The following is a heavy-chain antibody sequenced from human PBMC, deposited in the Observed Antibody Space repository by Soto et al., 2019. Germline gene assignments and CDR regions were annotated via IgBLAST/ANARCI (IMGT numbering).Heavy chain of an antibody. J-gene: IGHJ4*02. CDR1: GFTFDDYA. Sequence: GGSPRLSCAASGFTFDDYAMHWVRQAPGKGLEWVSGISWNSGSIGYADSVKGRFTISRDNAKNSLYLQMNSMRAEDTAVYYCVKFTEDYFDYWGQGSLVTVSS. CDR3: VKFTEDYFDY. CDR2: ISWNSGSI. D-gene: IGHD2-8*02. V-gene: IGHV3-9*01.